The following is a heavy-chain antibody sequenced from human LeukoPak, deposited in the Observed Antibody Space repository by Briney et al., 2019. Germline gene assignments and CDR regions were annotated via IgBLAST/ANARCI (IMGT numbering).Heavy chain of an antibody. V-gene: IGHV3-30*02. J-gene: IGHJ4*02. CDR1: GFTFSSYG. D-gene: IGHD3-10*01. CDR2: IRYDGSNK. Sequence: GGSLRLPCAASGFTFSSYGMHWVRQAPGKGLEWVAFIRYDGSNKYYADSVKGRFTISRDNSKNTLYLQMNSLRAEDTAVYYCAKLWFGELLYSHWGQGTLVTVSS. CDR3: AKLWFGELLYSH.